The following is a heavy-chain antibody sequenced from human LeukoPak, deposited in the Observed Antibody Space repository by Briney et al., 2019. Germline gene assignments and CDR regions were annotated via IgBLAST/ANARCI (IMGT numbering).Heavy chain of an antibody. V-gene: IGHV3-7*04. CDR1: GFTFSSYW. CDR3: ARAMSTFGGVRNYFDS. CDR2: IKQDGSEK. J-gene: IGHJ4*02. Sequence: GGSLRLSCAASGFTFSSYWMSWVRQAPGKGLEWVANIKQDGSEKYYVDSVKGRFTISRDNAKSSLDLEMNSLRAEDTAVYYCARAMSTFGGVRNYFDSWGQGTLVTVSS. D-gene: IGHD3-16*01.